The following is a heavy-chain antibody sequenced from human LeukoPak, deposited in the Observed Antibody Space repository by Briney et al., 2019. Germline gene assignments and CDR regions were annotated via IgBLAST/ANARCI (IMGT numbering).Heavy chain of an antibody. Sequence: GASVKVSCKASGYTFTGYYMHWVRQAPGQGLEWMGWINPNSGGTNYAQKFQGRVTMTRDTSISTAYMELSRLRSDDTAVYYCARSFRTSPELRAPDYWGQGTLVTVSS. D-gene: IGHD3/OR15-3a*01. J-gene: IGHJ4*02. CDR2: INPNSGGT. V-gene: IGHV1-2*02. CDR3: ARSFRTSPELRAPDY. CDR1: GYTFTGYY.